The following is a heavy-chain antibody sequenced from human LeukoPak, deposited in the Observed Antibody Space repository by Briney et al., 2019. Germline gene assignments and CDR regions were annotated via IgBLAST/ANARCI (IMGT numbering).Heavy chain of an antibody. J-gene: IGHJ4*02. CDR2: ISYDGSNK. D-gene: IGHD3-22*01. CDR1: GFTFSSYS. Sequence: PGGSLRLSCAASGFTFSSYSMNWVRQAPGKGLEWVAVISYDGSNKYYADSVKGRFTISRDNSKNTLYLQMNSLRAEDTAVYYCARGLGSSGYYVVYWGQGTLVTVSS. CDR3: ARGLGSSGYYVVY. V-gene: IGHV3-30*03.